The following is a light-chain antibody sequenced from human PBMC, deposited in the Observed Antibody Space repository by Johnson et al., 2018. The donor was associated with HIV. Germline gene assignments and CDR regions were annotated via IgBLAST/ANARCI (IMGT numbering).Light chain of an antibody. CDR1: SSNIGNNY. CDR3: GTWHSSLSTGGV. V-gene: IGLV1-51*02. CDR2: ENN. Sequence: QSVLTQPPSVSAAPGQKVTISCSGSSSNIGNNYVSWYQQLPETAPKLLIYENNKRPSGIPDRFSGSKSGTSATLAITGLQTGDEADYYCGTWHSSLSTGGVFGSGTKVTVL. J-gene: IGLJ1*01.